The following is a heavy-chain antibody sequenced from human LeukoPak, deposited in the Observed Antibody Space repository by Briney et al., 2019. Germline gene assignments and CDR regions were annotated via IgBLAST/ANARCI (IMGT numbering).Heavy chain of an antibody. CDR2: ISYDGSNK. CDR3: ARRTRGSSGGYFDY. Sequence: PGGSLRLSCAASGFTFSSYAMHWVRQAPGKGLEWVAVISYDGSNKYYADSVKGRFTISRDNSKNTLYLQMNSLRAEDTAVYYCARRTRGSSGGYFDYWGQGTLVAVYS. D-gene: IGHD1-26*01. CDR1: GFTFSSYA. J-gene: IGHJ4*02. V-gene: IGHV3-30*04.